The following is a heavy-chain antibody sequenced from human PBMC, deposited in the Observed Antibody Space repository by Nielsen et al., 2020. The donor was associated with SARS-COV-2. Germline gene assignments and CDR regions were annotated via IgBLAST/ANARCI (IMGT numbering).Heavy chain of an antibody. V-gene: IGHV3-30*03. D-gene: IGHD4-17*01. J-gene: IGHJ6*03. CDR3: ARARGAYGDYYYYYYTDV. Sequence: GGSLRLSCAASGFTFSSYGMHWVRQAPGKGPEWVAVISYDGSNKYYADSVKGRFTISRDNSKNTLYLQMNSLRAEDTAVYYCARARGAYGDYYYYYYTDVWGKGTTVTVSS. CDR1: GFTFSSYG. CDR2: ISYDGSNK.